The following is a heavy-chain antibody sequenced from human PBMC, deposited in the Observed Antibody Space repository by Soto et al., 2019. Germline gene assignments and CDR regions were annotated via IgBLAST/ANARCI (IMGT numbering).Heavy chain of an antibody. CDR2: ISSSSSYI. J-gene: IGHJ4*02. CDR1: GFTFSTYS. D-gene: IGHD5-18*01. Sequence: EVQLVESGGGLVKPGGSLRLSCAASGFTFSTYSMNWVRQAPGKGLAWVSYISSSSSYIYYADSVKGRFTISKDNAQNSLYRQMNRLRGEDTAVYYCAREVDTDVGHFDYWGQGTLVTVSS. V-gene: IGHV3-21*02. CDR3: AREVDTDVGHFDY.